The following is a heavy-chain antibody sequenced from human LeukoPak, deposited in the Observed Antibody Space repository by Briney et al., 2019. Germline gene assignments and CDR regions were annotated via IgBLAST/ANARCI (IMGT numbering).Heavy chain of an antibody. J-gene: IGHJ4*02. V-gene: IGHV4-4*02. CDR1: GGSISSSNW. CDR2: IYHSGST. Sequence: SETLSLTCAVSGGSISSSNWWSWARQPPGKGLEWIGEIYHSGSTNYNPSLKGRVTISVDKSKNQFSLKLSSVTAADTAVYYCAGASISGWYYFDYWGQGTLVTVSS. CDR3: AGASISGWYYFDY. D-gene: IGHD6-19*01.